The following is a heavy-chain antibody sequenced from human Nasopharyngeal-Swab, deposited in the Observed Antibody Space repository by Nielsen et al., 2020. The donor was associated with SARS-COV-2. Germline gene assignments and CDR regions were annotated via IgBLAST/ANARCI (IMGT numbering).Heavy chain of an antibody. CDR1: GGSFSGYY. CDR2: INHSGST. CDR3: ARHSSWYLAYYWYFDL. Sequence: SETLSLTCAVYGGSFSGYYWSWIRQPPGKGLEWIGEINHSGSTNYNPSLKSRVTISVDTSKNQFSLKLSSVTAADTAVYYCARHSSWYLAYYWYFDLWGRGTLVTVSS. D-gene: IGHD6-13*01. J-gene: IGHJ2*01. V-gene: IGHV4-34*01.